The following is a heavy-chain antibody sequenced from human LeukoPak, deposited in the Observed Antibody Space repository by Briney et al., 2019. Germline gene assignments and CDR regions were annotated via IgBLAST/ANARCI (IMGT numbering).Heavy chain of an antibody. CDR2: ISGSGGST. CDR1: GFTFSSYA. V-gene: IGHV3-23*01. J-gene: IGHJ5*02. CDR3: AKPLRYFDWLFHL. D-gene: IGHD3-9*01. Sequence: GGSLRPSCAASGFTFSSYAMSWVRQAPGKGLEWVSAISGSGGSTYYADSVKGRLTISRDNSKNTLYLQMNSLRAEDTAVYYCAKPLRYFDWLFHLWGQGTLVTVSS.